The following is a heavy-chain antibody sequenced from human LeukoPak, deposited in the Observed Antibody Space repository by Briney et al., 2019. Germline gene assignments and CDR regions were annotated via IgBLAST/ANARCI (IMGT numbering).Heavy chain of an antibody. V-gene: IGHV4-38-2*02. D-gene: IGHD2-15*01. J-gene: IGHJ5*02. CDR3: ARAEAATWFDP. CDR2: IYHSGST. Sequence: MPSETLSLTCNVSGFSISTAYYWGWLRQPPGKGLEWIATIYHSGSTYYSPSLKSRVTISLDKSKNHFSLILRSVTAADTAVYYCARAEAATWFDPWGQGTLVTVSS. CDR1: GFSISTAYY.